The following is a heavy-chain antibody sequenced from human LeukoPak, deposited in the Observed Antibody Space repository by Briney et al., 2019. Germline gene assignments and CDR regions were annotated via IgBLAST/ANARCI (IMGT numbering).Heavy chain of an antibody. CDR2: INPKSGGT. Sequence: ASVKVSCKASGYTFTGYYIHWVRQAPGQGLEWMGWINPKSGGTNYAQKFQGRVTMTRDTSISTAYMELSRLRSDDTAGYYCARGRPGGVVVPAATRYWGQGTLVTVSS. D-gene: IGHD2-2*01. J-gene: IGHJ4*02. V-gene: IGHV1-2*02. CDR3: ARGRPGGVVVPAATRY. CDR1: GYTFTGYY.